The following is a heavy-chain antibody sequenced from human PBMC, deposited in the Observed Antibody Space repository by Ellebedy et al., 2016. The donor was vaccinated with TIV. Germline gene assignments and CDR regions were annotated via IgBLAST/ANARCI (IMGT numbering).Heavy chain of an antibody. D-gene: IGHD3-22*01. Sequence: PGGSLRLSCAASGFSVSDNYMTWLRQSPGWGPEWISVIYADDTTYYADSARGRFTISRDNAKNTVDLQMTSLRVEDTEVYYCARDLKGYDNSGYSLWGPGTVVTVSS. CDR1: GFSVSDNY. J-gene: IGHJ4*02. CDR3: ARDLKGYDNSGYSL. CDR2: IYADDTT. V-gene: IGHV3-66*01.